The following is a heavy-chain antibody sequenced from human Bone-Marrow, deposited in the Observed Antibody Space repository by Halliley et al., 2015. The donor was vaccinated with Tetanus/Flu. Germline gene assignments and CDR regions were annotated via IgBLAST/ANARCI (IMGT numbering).Heavy chain of an antibody. CDR2: INWDGGSI. J-gene: IGHJ4*02. Sequence: LEWVSGINWDGGSIGYAHSVKGRFTISRDNVKKSLYLQINSPRAEDTAVYYCARVAAGQLEDYWGQGTLVTVSS. D-gene: IGHD6-13*01. V-gene: IGHV3-20*03. CDR3: ARVAAGQLEDY.